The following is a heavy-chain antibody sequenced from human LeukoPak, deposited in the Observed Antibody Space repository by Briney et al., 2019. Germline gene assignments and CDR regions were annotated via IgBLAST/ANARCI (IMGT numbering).Heavy chain of an antibody. J-gene: IGHJ4*02. D-gene: IGHD1-26*01. CDR2: IDPSDSYT. CDR3: ARHSGVRTGAVY. CDR1: GYNFTSDW. V-gene: IGHV5-10-1*01. Sequence: GESLKISCKGSGYNFTSDWITWVRQMPGKGLEWMGRIDPSDSYTNYSPSFQGRVTISADKSISTAYLQWISLKASDTAMYYCARHSGVRTGAVYWGQGTLVTV.